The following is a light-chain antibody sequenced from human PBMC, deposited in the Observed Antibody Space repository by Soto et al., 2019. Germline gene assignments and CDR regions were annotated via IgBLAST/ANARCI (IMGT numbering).Light chain of an antibody. CDR1: SSDVGGYNY. CDR2: EVS. CDR3: SSYTSSSTLLYV. J-gene: IGLJ1*01. Sequence: QSVLAQPASVSGSPGQSITISCTGTSSDVGGYNYVSWYQQHPGKAPKLVIYEVSNRPSGVSNRFSGSKSGNTASLTISGLQAEDEADYYCSSYTSSSTLLYVFGTGTKVTV. V-gene: IGLV2-14*01.